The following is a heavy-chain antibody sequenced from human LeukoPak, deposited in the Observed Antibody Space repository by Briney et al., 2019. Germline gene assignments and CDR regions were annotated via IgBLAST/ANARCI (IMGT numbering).Heavy chain of an antibody. CDR2: MYSNGGGI. D-gene: IGHD3-22*01. V-gene: IGHV1-46*02. CDR3: AREGLGLRDSSGYHFDV. J-gene: IGHJ4*02. CDR1: GYTFNSYF. Sequence: ASVKVSCKASGYTFNSYFMHWLRQAPGQEPEWMGIMYSNGGGIDYAQQFQGRVTMTRDTSTSTVYMELSGLRSEDTAVYYCAREGLGLRDSSGYHFDVWGQGTLVTVSS.